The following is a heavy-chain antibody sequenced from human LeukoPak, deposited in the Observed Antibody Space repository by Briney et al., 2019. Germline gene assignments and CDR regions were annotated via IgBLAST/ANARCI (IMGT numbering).Heavy chain of an antibody. CDR3: ARGTDYYDSTGFDY. Sequence: PGRSLRLSCAASGFTFSSYGMHWVRQAPGKGLEWVAVIWYDGSNKYYADSVKRRFTISRDNSKNTLCLQMNSLRAEDTAVYYCARGTDYYDSTGFDYWGQGTLVTVCS. CDR1: GFTFSSYG. CDR2: IWYDGSNK. D-gene: IGHD3-22*01. J-gene: IGHJ4*02. V-gene: IGHV3-33*01.